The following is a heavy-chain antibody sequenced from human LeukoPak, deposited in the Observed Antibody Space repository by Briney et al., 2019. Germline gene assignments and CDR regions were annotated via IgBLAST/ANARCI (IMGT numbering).Heavy chain of an antibody. CDR3: AREGELAGTTTDY. D-gene: IGHD1-7*01. V-gene: IGHV1-18*01. J-gene: IGHJ4*02. CDR1: GYTFTSYA. CDR2: ISAYNGNT. Sequence: ASVKVSCKASGYTFTSYAIIWVRQAPGQGFEWMGWISAYNGNTNYAQKLQGRVTMTTDTSTSTAYMELRSLTSDDTAVYYCAREGELAGTTTDYWGQGTLVTVSS.